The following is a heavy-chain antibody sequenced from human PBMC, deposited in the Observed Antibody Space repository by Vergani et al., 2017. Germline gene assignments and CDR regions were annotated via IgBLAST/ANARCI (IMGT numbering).Heavy chain of an antibody. CDR3: AREYSSGWYQGAFEI. V-gene: IGHV1-69*12. Sequence: QVHLVQSGAEVKSPGSSVKVSCKASGDTSSNYVINWVRQAPGQGLEWVGGISTLFGTEGSAQKFQGRVTITADESTSTAYMELSSLRSEDTAVYYCAREYSSGWYQGAFEIWGQGTMVTVSS. CDR2: ISTLFGTE. D-gene: IGHD6-19*01. CDR1: GDTSSNYV. J-gene: IGHJ3*02.